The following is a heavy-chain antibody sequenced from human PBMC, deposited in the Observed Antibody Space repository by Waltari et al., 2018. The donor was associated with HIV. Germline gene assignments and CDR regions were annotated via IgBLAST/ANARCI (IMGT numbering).Heavy chain of an antibody. CDR3: ARRTRYGSYGMDV. J-gene: IGHJ6*02. CDR2: IYPGDSDT. CDR1: GYSFTSYW. Sequence: VQLMQSGAEVTQQVESLNTPCKGSGYSFTSYWIRWVRQMPGKGLEWMGIIYPGDSDTRYSPSFQGQVTISADKSITTAYLQWSSLKASDTAMYYCARRTRYGSYGMDVWGQGTTVTVSS. D-gene: IGHD3-10*01. V-gene: IGHV5-51*03.